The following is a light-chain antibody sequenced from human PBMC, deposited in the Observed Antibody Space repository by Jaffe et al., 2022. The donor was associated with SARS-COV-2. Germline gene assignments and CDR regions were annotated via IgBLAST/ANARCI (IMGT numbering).Light chain of an antibody. V-gene: IGKV3-15*01. J-gene: IGKJ2*01. CDR1: QSVSSN. CDR2: GAS. Sequence: EIVMTQSPITLSVSPGERATLSCRASQSVSSNLAWYQQKPGQAPRLLIYGASTRATGIPARFSGSGSGTEFTLTISSLQSEDFAVYYCQQYNYYYTFGPGTKLEI. CDR3: QQYNYYYT.